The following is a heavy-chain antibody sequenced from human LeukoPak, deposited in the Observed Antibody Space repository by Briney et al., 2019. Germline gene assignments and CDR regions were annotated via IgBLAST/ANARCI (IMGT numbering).Heavy chain of an antibody. CDR2: ISSSGSTI. CDR1: GFTFSDYY. V-gene: IGHV3-11*04. J-gene: IGHJ4*02. CDR3: ARDLTYYDILTGYKGGYFDY. Sequence: GGSLRLSCAASGFTFSDYYMSWIRQAPGKGLEWVSYISSSGSTIYYADSVKGRFTISRDNAKNSLYLQMNSLRAEDTAVYYCARDLTYYDILTGYKGGYFDYWGQGTLVTVSS. D-gene: IGHD3-9*01.